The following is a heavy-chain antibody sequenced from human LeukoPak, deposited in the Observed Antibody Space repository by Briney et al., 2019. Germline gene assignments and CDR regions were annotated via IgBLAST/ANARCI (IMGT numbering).Heavy chain of an antibody. CDR3: AKRFGSGTFYYFDY. CDR1: GFSLSTSGVA. D-gene: IGHD3-10*01. V-gene: IGHV2-5*02. CDR2: IYWDDDK. J-gene: IGHJ4*02. Sequence: SGPMLVKPTQTLTLTCTLSGFSLSTSGVAVAWIRQPPGKALEYLGLIYWDDDKRYNPSLKARLTITKGTSDNQVLLRMTSMDPLDTATYYCAKRFGSGTFYYFDYWGQRTLVTVSS.